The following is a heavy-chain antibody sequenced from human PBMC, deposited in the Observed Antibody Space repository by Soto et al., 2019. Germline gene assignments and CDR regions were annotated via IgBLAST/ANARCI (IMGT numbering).Heavy chain of an antibody. V-gene: IGHV4-31*03. CDR3: AGGTSSWFDY. CDR1: GGSISRDGYY. J-gene: IGHJ4*02. D-gene: IGHD6-13*01. Sequence: ILSLTCTVSGGSISRDGYYWTWIRQHPGKGLEWIGYIYYTGITHYNPSLKSRVTISIDTSNNQFSLTVNSVTAADTAVYYCAGGTSSWFDYWGQGTRDIVSS. CDR2: IYYTGIT.